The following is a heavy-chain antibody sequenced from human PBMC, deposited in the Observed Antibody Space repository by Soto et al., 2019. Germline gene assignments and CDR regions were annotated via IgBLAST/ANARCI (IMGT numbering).Heavy chain of an antibody. V-gene: IGHV3-21*01. CDR2: ISSRSSYI. CDR1: GYTFTGYF. Sequence: SCKASGYTFTGYFMHWVRQAPGKGLEWVSSISSRSSYIYYSDSVKGRFTISRDNAKNSLYLQMNSLRAEDTAVYYCARDNVPSDFFDSWGQGTLVTVSS. J-gene: IGHJ4*02. CDR3: ARDNVPSDFFDS. D-gene: IGHD2-8*01.